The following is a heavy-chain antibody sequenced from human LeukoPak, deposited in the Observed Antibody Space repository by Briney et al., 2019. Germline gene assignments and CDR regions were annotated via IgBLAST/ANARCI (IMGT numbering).Heavy chain of an antibody. CDR3: ARAYYYGSGSYYYYFDY. CDR2: ISGSNGNT. Sequence: ASVKVSCKASSYTFTRYGISWVRQAPGQGLEWMGWISGSNGNTNYAQKFQGRVSMTADTSTSTAYMELRSLRSDDTAVYYCARAYYYGSGSYYYYFDYWGQGTLVTVSS. J-gene: IGHJ4*02. CDR1: SYTFTRYG. V-gene: IGHV1-18*01. D-gene: IGHD3-10*01.